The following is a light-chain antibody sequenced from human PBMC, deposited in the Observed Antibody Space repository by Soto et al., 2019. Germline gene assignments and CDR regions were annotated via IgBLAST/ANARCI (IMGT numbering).Light chain of an antibody. Sequence: EIVLTQSPATLSLSPGERATLSCRASQSVSSYLAWYQQKPGQAPRLLIYDASNRATGIPARFSGSGSGTDFTLTISSLETEDFAVYYCQQRTNWPSRYTFGQGTKLEIK. CDR3: QQRTNWPSRYT. CDR1: QSVSSY. V-gene: IGKV3-11*01. J-gene: IGKJ2*01. CDR2: DAS.